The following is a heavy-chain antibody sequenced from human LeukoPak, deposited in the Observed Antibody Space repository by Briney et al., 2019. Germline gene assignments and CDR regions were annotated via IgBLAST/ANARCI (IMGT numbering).Heavy chain of an antibody. CDR1: GGSITSYS. CDR3: ARVFSGYLDY. J-gene: IGHJ4*02. D-gene: IGHD3-22*01. CDR2: SGST. V-gene: IGHV4-59*01. Sequence: SETLSLTCSVSGGSITSYSWSWIRKPPAQGLELIGSGSTNYNPSLKSRVTISVDTSKNQCSLKLSSVTAADTAVYYCARVFSGYLDYWGQGTLVTVSS.